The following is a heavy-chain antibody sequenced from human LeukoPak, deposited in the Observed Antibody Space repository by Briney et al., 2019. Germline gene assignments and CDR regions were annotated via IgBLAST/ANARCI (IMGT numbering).Heavy chain of an antibody. V-gene: IGHV3-74*03. Sequence: GGSLRLSCAASGFSFSRTWMHWVRQPPGQGLVWVARITSDGTSISYAESVKGRFTISRDNAKNTLYLQMNSLRVDDTAIYYCARDWYHAIDYWGQGTLVTVSS. CDR3: ARDWYHAIDY. CDR1: GFSFSRTW. D-gene: IGHD2-2*01. J-gene: IGHJ4*02. CDR2: ITSDGTSI.